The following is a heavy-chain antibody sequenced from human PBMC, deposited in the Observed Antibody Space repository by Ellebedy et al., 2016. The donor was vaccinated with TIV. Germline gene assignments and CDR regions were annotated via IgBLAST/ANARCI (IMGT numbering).Heavy chain of an antibody. J-gene: IGHJ4*02. CDR3: GRQPRGDLVDY. CDR1: GYTFTYYW. V-gene: IGHV5-10-1*01. CDR2: IDPSDSYV. Sequence: GESLKISCKVSGYTFTYYWINWVRQMPGKGLEWMGRIDPSDSYVDYNPSLQGHVTVSADKPSSTAYLQWRSLKASDTAMYYCGRQPRGDLVDYWGQGTLVTVSS. D-gene: IGHD2-21*02.